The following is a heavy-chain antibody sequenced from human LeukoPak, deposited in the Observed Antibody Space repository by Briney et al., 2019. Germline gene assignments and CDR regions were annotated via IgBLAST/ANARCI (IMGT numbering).Heavy chain of an antibody. V-gene: IGHV4-59*11. J-gene: IGHJ6*02. CDR2: IHHGGST. D-gene: IGHD3-10*01. CDR1: GGSISSHY. Sequence: SETLSLICTVSGGSISSHYWSWIRQSPEKGLEWIGYIHHGGSTNYNPSLKSRVTISVDTSKNQFSLKLSSVTAADTAVYYCARGRLYYYGSGSYYGMDVWGQGTTVTVSS. CDR3: ARGRLYYYGSGSYYGMDV.